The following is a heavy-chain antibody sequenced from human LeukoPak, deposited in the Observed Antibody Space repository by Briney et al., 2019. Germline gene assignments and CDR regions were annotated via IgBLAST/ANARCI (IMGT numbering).Heavy chain of an antibody. CDR2: ISGSGGST. Sequence: GGSLRLSCEASGFTFSTFAMIWVRQPPGKGLEWVSAISGSGGSTYYADSVKGRFTISRDNSKNTLYLQMNSLRAEDTAVYYCANMVVTRVNDAFDIWGQGTMVTVSS. CDR3: ANMVVTRVNDAFDI. J-gene: IGHJ3*02. D-gene: IGHD4-23*01. V-gene: IGHV3-23*01. CDR1: GFTFSTFA.